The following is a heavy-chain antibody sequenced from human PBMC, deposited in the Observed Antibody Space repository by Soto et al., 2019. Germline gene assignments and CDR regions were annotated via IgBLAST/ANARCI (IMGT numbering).Heavy chain of an antibody. V-gene: IGHV1-18*01. CDR2: ISAYNGNT. Sequence: QVQLVQSGAAVKKPGASVKVSCKASGYTFTSYGISWVRQAPGHGLEWMGWISAYNGNTNDAQKLQGRVTMTTDTSTSTAYMELRSLRSDDTAVYYCARCANSYYDFWSGYYWFDPWGQGTLVTVSS. CDR3: ARCANSYYDFWSGYYWFDP. J-gene: IGHJ5*02. D-gene: IGHD3-3*01. CDR1: GYTFTSYG.